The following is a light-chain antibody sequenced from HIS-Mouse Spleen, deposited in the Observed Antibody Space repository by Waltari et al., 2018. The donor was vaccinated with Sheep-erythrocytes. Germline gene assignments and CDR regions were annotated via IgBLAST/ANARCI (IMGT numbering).Light chain of an antibody. CDR2: DVS. V-gene: IGLV2-11*01. CDR1: SSDVGGYNY. J-gene: IGLJ1*01. CDR3: CSYAGSYNHV. Sequence: QSALTQPRSVSGSPGQSVTISRTGTSSDVGGYNYVSWYQQYPGKAPKRMIYDVSKRPSGVPDRFSGSKSGNTASLTISGLQAEDEADYYCCSYAGSYNHVFATGTKVTVL.